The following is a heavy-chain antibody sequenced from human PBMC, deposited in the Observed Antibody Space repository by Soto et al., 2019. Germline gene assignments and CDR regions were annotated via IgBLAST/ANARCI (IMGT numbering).Heavy chain of an antibody. CDR1: GFTFSNAW. V-gene: IGHV3-15*01. Sequence: EVQLVESGGGLVKPGGSLSLSCAASGFTFSNAWMSWVRQPPGKGLEWVGRIKSKTDGGTTDYAAPVKGRFTISRDDSKNTLYLQMNSLKTEDTAVYYCTTEYDWNSFDYWGQGTLVTVSS. J-gene: IGHJ4*02. D-gene: IGHD1-20*01. CDR3: TTEYDWNSFDY. CDR2: IKSKTDGGTT.